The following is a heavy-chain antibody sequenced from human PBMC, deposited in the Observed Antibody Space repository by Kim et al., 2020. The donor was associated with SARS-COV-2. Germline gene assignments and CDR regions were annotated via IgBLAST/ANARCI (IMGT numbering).Heavy chain of an antibody. Sequence: NDYAVSVKSRITINPDTSKNQFSLQLNSVTPEDTAVYYCARMIAARLFDYWGQGTLVTVSS. D-gene: IGHD6-6*01. V-gene: IGHV6-1*01. CDR2: N. J-gene: IGHJ4*02. CDR3: ARMIAARLFDY.